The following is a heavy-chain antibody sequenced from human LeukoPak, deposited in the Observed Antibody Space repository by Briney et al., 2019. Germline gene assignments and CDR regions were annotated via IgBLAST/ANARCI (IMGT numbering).Heavy chain of an antibody. CDR3: ARGVSGWYRY. CDR2: IIPIFGTA. Sequence: SAKVSCTASGGTFISYAISWVRQAPGQGLEWMGGIIPIFGTANYAQKFQGRVTITADESTSTAYMELSSLRSEDTAVYYCARGVSGWYRYWGQGTLVTVSS. J-gene: IGHJ4*02. V-gene: IGHV1-69*13. D-gene: IGHD6-19*01. CDR1: GGTFISYA.